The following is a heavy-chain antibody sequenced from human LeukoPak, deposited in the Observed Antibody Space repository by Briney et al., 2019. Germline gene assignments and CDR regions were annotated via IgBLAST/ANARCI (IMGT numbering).Heavy chain of an antibody. Sequence: PSETLSLTCAVSGYSISGGYYWGWIRQPPGGGLEWIGSVYHSGSTYYNPSLKSRVTISVDTSKNQFSLKLKSVTAADTAVYFCAKTESSGIVGATTQFDYWGQGTLVTVSS. V-gene: IGHV4-38-2*01. CDR2: VYHSGST. CDR1: GYSISGGYY. J-gene: IGHJ4*02. CDR3: AKTESSGIVGATTQFDY. D-gene: IGHD1-26*01.